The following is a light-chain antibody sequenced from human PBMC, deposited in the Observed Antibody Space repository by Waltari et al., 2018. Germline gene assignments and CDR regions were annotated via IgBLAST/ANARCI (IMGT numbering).Light chain of an antibody. CDR1: KDISNY. J-gene: IGKJ3*01. V-gene: IGKV1-16*01. CDR3: QQYNNYPPA. Sequence: TCGSSKDISNYLAVFQEKTGKAAKSLVYAASSLQSGVPSRFGGSGSGTDFTLTISSLQPEDFATYYCQQYNNYPPAFGPGTRVEIK. CDR2: AAS.